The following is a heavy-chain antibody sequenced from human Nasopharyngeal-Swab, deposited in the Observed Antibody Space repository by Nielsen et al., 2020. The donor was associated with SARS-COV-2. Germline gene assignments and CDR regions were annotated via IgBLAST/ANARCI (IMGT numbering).Heavy chain of an antibody. CDR2: ISAYNGNT. D-gene: IGHD3-10*01. Sequence: VRQMPGKGLEWVGWISAYNGNTNYAQKLQGRVTMTTDTSTGTAYMELRSLRSDDTAVYYCARAGDRFGELLFFDYWGQGNLVTVSS. CDR3: ARAGDRFGELLFFDY. V-gene: IGHV1-18*01. J-gene: IGHJ4*02.